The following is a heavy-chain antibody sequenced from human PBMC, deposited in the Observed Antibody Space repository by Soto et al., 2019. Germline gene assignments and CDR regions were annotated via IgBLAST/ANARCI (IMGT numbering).Heavy chain of an antibody. CDR1: GFSLSSIGVG. V-gene: IGHV2-5*02. J-gene: IGHJ3*01. Sequence: QITLKESGPTLVKPTQTLTLTCTFSGFSLSSIGVGVGWIRQPPGKALEWLGILYWDDDKHYSPSLKSRISIAKDTSKDQVVLTLTTMDPVDTATYYCAHTIVVVTTAHDAFDVWGQGTMVTVSS. D-gene: IGHD2-2*01. CDR3: AHTIVVVTTAHDAFDV. CDR2: LYWDDDK.